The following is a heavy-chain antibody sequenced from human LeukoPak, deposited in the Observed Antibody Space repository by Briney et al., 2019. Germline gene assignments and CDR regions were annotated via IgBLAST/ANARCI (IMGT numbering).Heavy chain of an antibody. D-gene: IGHD6-13*01. J-gene: IGHJ4*02. CDR1: GFTFSSYG. CDR2: ISGSGGST. V-gene: IGHV3-23*01. CDR3: ARGGRIAAAGTSD. Sequence: GGSLRLSCAASGFTFSSYGMSWVRQAPGKGLEWVSAISGSGGSTYYADSVKGRFTISRDNSKNSLYLQMNSLRAEDTAVYYCARGGRIAAAGTSDWGQGTLVTVSS.